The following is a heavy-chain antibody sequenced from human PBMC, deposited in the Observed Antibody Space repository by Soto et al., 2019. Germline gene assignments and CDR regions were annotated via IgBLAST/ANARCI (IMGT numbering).Heavy chain of an antibody. CDR3: AREGGSGNYRYYAMDV. Sequence: QVQLVQSGAEVKKPGTSVKVSCKASGGTFSSYTITWVRQAPGQGLEWMGGIIPIFGTANYAQKFQGRVTITADESTSTAYMELSSLRSEDTAVYYCAREGGSGNYRYYAMDVWGQGTTVTVSS. CDR2: IIPIFGTA. J-gene: IGHJ6*02. D-gene: IGHD3-10*01. V-gene: IGHV1-69*12. CDR1: GGTFSSYT.